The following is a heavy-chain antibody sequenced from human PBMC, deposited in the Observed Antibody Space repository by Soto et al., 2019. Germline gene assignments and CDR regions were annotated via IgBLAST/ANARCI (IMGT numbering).Heavy chain of an antibody. V-gene: IGHV1-18*01. CDR1: GYTFTSYG. D-gene: IGHD3-9*01. CDR3: ARGPDILTGSNWFDP. CDR2: ISAYNGNT. Sequence: ASVKVSCKASGYTFTSYGMRWVRQATGQGLEWMGWISAYNGNTNYAQKLQGRVTMTTDTSTSTAYMELRSLRSDDTAVYYCARGPDILTGSNWFDPWGQGTLVTVSS. J-gene: IGHJ5*02.